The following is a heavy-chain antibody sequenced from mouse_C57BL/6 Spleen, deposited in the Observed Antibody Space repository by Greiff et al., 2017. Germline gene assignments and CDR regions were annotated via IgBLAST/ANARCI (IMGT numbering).Heavy chain of an antibody. V-gene: IGHV1-43*01. Sequence: VQLQQSGPELVKPGASVKISCKASGYSFTGYYMHWVKQSSEKSLEWIGEINPSTGGTSYNQKFKGKATLTVDKSSSTAYMQLKSLTSEDSAVYYCARWDYWFAYWGQGTLVTVSA. D-gene: IGHD4-1*01. CDR1: GYSFTGYY. J-gene: IGHJ3*01. CDR3: ARWDYWFAY. CDR2: INPSTGGT.